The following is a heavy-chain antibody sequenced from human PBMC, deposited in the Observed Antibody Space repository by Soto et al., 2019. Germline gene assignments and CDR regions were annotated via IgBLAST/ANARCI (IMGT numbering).Heavy chain of an antibody. CDR3: ATQPRMRGYCSGGSCSGDY. J-gene: IGHJ4*02. CDR1: GFTFSSYA. CDR2: ISYDGSNK. V-gene: IGHV3-30-3*01. D-gene: IGHD2-15*01. Sequence: HWGSLRLSCAASGFTFSSYAMHWVRQAPGKGLEWVAVISYDGSNKYYADSVKGQFTISRDNSKNTLYLQMNSLRAEDTAVYYCATQPRMRGYCSGGSCSGDYWGQGTLVTVSS.